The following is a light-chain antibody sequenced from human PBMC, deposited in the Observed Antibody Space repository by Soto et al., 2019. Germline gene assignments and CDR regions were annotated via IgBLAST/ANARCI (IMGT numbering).Light chain of an antibody. V-gene: IGKV1-12*01. J-gene: IGKJ4*01. CDR3: QQANSFPLT. Sequence: DIQMTQSPSTLSGSVVDRVTITCRASQGINNWLAWYQQKPGKAPKLLIYATSSSQSAVPSRFSGSGFGTDFTLTISSLQSEDFATYYCQQANSFPLTFGGGTKVDIK. CDR1: QGINNW. CDR2: ATS.